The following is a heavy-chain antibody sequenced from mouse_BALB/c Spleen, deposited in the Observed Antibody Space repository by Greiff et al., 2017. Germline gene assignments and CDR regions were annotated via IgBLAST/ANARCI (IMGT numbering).Heavy chain of an antibody. CDR3: ARWDGNYGYYYAMDY. V-gene: IGHV3-8*02. Sequence: VQLQQSGPSLVKPSQTLSLTCSVTGDSITSGYWNWIRKFPGNKLEYMGYISYSGSTYYNPSLKSRISITRDTSKNQYYLQLNSVTTEDTATYYCARWDGNYGYYYAMDYWGQGTSVTVSS. CDR1: GDSITSGY. CDR2: ISYSGST. J-gene: IGHJ4*01. D-gene: IGHD2-1*01.